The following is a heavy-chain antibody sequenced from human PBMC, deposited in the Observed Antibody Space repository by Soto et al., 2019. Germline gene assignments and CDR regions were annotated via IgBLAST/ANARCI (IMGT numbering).Heavy chain of an antibody. J-gene: IGHJ5*02. D-gene: IGHD3-3*01. CDR3: ARVQSASYYDFWSGSHTNWFDP. CDR2: INPSGGST. Sequence: ASVKVSCKASGYTFTSYYMHWVRQAPGQGLEWMGIINPSGGSTSYAQKFQGRVTMTRDTSTSTVYMELSSLRSEDTAVYYCARVQSASYYDFWSGSHTNWFDPWGQGTLVTVSS. V-gene: IGHV1-46*01. CDR1: GYTFTSYY.